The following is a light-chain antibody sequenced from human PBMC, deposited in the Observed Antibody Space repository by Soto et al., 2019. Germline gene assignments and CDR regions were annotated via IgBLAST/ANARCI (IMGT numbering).Light chain of an antibody. CDR3: QQLNSYPL. J-gene: IGKJ4*01. CDR2: AAS. Sequence: DIQLTQSPSFLSASVGDRVTITCRASQGISSYLAWYQQKPGKAPKLLIYAASTLQSGVPSRFSGSGSATEFTLTISSLQPEDSATYYCQQLNSYPLFGGGTK. CDR1: QGISSY. V-gene: IGKV1-9*01.